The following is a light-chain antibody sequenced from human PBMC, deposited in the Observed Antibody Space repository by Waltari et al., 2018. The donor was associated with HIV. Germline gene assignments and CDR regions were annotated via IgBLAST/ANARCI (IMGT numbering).Light chain of an antibody. CDR1: SGSIASNH. CDR3: QSYRANFRGI. J-gene: IGLJ2*01. Sequence: MLTQPHSVSESPGKTVTISCTRRSGSIASNHVQWYQQRPGSSPITIIYEDKQRPSWGPGPVSGSIHSPSNSASPPISGLKTGEEADYYRQSYRANFRGIFGGGNQPTLL. V-gene: IGLV6-57*01. CDR2: EDK.